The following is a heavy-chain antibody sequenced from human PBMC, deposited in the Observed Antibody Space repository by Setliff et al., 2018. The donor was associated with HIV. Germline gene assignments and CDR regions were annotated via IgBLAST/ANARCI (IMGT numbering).Heavy chain of an antibody. CDR2: INTSGGSA. V-gene: IGHV1-46*01. CDR1: GYTFTGYP. D-gene: IGHD6-19*01. Sequence: ASVKVSCKASGYTFTGYPMHWVRQAPGQGLEWMGVINTSGGSAGYAEKFRGGVTMTRDTSTNTVYMDLRNLRSEDTAVYYCARNQGDASGWYAGDYWGHGTLVTV. CDR3: ARNQGDASGWYAGDY. J-gene: IGHJ4*01.